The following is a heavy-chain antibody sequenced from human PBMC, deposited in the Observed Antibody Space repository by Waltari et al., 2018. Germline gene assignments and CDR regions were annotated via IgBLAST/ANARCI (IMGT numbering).Heavy chain of an antibody. CDR3: ARGQEVVVPAASYYYYYYMDV. CDR2: MNPNSGNT. Sequence: QVQLVQSGAEVKKSGASVKVSCKASGYTFTSYDINWVRQATGQGLEWMGWMNPNSGNTGYAQKFQGRVTMTRNTSISTAYMELSSLRSEDTAVYYCARGQEVVVPAASYYYYYYMDVWGKGTTVTVSS. J-gene: IGHJ6*03. CDR1: GYTFTSYD. V-gene: IGHV1-8*01. D-gene: IGHD2-2*01.